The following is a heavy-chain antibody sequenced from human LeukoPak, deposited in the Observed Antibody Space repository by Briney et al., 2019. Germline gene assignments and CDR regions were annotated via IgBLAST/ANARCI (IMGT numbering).Heavy chain of an antibody. D-gene: IGHD3-10*01. J-gene: IGHJ6*02. Sequence: GASVKVSCKASGYTVKTYGISWVRQAPGQGLEWMGWISGYNGNTKFAQNFQGRVTMTTDTSTNTAHMELRSLKSDDTAVYYCATGSITMIRGVTYFYYGMDVWGQGTTVTVSS. CDR1: GYTVKTYG. CDR2: ISGYNGNT. CDR3: ATGSITMIRGVTYFYYGMDV. V-gene: IGHV1-18*01.